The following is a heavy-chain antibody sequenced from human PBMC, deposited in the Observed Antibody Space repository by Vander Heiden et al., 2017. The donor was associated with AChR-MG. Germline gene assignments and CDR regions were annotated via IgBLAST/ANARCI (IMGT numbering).Heavy chain of an antibody. CDR1: GGSISNYN. Sequence: QVQLQESGPGLMKPSETLSLTCTVSGGSISNYNWSWIRQPPGKGLEWIGYIYYSGSTNYNPSLKRRVTISLDTSKNRFSLKLSSVTAADTAVYYCARTSGSYFYYYGMDVWGQGTTVTVSS. CDR3: ARTSGSYFYYYGMDV. J-gene: IGHJ6*02. V-gene: IGHV4-59*01. CDR2: IYYSGST. D-gene: IGHD1-26*01.